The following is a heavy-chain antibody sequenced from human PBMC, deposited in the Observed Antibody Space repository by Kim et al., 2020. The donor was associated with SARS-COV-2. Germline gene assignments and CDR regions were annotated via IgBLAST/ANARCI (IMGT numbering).Heavy chain of an antibody. V-gene: IGHV4-34*01. CDR1: GGSFSGYY. CDR3: ARHGRYYYDSSGYKTTNWFDP. J-gene: IGHJ5*02. Sequence: SETLSLTCAVYGGSFSGYYWSWIRQPPGKGLEWIGEINHSGSTNYNPSLKSRVTISVDTSKNQFSLKLSSVTAADTAVYYCARHGRYYYDSSGYKTTNWFDPWGQGTLVTVSS. CDR2: INHSGST. D-gene: IGHD3-22*01.